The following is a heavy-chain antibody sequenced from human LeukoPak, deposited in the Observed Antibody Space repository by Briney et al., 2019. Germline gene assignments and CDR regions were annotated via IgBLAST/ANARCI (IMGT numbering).Heavy chain of an antibody. CDR1: GGSFSSGSYY. CDR2: IYYSGST. J-gene: IGHJ3*01. V-gene: IGHV4-61*01. D-gene: IGHD3-22*01. Sequence: SETLSLTCTVSGGSFSSGSYYWSWIRQPPGKGLEWIGYIYYSGSTNYNPSLKSRVTISVDMSKNQFSLKLSSVTAADTAVYYCASGLVVIKAFDFWGQRTMVTVSS. CDR3: ASGLVVIKAFDF.